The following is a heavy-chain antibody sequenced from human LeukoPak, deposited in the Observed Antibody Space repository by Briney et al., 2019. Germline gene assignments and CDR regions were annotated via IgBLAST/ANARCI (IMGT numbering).Heavy chain of an antibody. CDR3: ARDAGYTYGSPFDY. Sequence: PSETLSLTCTVSGGSISSYYWSWIRQPPGQALEWIGYISYSGSTNYNPSLKSRVTISVDTSKNQFSLKLSSVTAADTAVYYCARDAGYTYGSPFDYWGQGTLVTVSS. D-gene: IGHD5-18*01. CDR2: ISYSGST. J-gene: IGHJ4*02. CDR1: GGSISSYY. V-gene: IGHV4-59*01.